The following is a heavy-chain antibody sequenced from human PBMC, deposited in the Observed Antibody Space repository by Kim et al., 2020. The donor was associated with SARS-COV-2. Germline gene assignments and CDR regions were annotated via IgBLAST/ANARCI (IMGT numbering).Heavy chain of an antibody. CDR1: GFTFSSYW. J-gene: IGHJ6*02. CDR3: AREPMGLLYGMDV. CDR2: INSDGSST. Sequence: GGSLRLSCATSGFTFSSYWMHWVRQAPGKGLVWVSRINSDGSSTNYADSVKGRFTISRDNAKNTLYLQMNSLRAEDTAVYYCAREPMGLLYGMDVWGQGTTVTVSS. V-gene: IGHV3-74*01.